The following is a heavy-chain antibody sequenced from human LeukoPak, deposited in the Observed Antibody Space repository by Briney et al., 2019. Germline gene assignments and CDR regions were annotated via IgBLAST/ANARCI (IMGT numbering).Heavy chain of an antibody. CDR3: ARHAQVVMQFDP. Sequence: SETLSLTCTVSGGSISSYYWSWIRQPPGKGLEWIGYIYYSGSTNYNPSLKSRVTISVDTSKNQFSLKLSSVTAADTAVYYCARHAQVVMQFDPWGQGTLVTVSS. J-gene: IGHJ5*02. CDR1: GGSISSYY. CDR2: IYYSGST. V-gene: IGHV4-59*08. D-gene: IGHD3-22*01.